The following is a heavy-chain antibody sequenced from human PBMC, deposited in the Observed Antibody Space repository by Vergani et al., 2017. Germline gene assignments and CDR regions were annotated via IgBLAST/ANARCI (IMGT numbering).Heavy chain of an antibody. CDR1: GWSFTSYH. V-gene: IGHV4-34*01. D-gene: IGHD4-11*01. J-gene: IGHJ6*03. CDR2: IDHTGRP. Sequence: QVQLQQWGGGRLKPSETLSLTCVVNGWSFTSYHWTWIRQSPGEGLEWVCDIDHTGRPDYTPSLKSRLTMSVDKSRNQFSLTLNSVTATDTAIYFCARVNTETNGHLYYYYYMDVWGQGTAVTVS. CDR3: ARVNTETNGHLYYYYYMDV.